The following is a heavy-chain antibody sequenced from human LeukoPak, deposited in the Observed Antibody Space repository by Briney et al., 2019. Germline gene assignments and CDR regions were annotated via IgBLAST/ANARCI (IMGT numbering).Heavy chain of an antibody. CDR1: GFTFSDCY. Sequence: GGSLRLSCAASGFTFSDCYMSWIRQAPGKGLEWVSYISSSSSYTNYADSVKGRFTISRDNAKNSLYLQMNSLRAEDTAVYYCARLINEQQLVTKWRFDPWGQGTLVTVSS. CDR3: ARLINEQQLVTKWRFDP. D-gene: IGHD6-13*01. CDR2: ISSSSSYT. J-gene: IGHJ5*02. V-gene: IGHV3-11*03.